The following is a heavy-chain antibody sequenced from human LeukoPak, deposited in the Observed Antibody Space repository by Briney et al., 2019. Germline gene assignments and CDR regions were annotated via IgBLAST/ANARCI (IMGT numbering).Heavy chain of an antibody. CDR2: IYYSGST. CDR3: ARHGGYDRSGYWFDP. D-gene: IGHD3-22*01. V-gene: IGHV4-39*01. J-gene: IGHJ5*02. Sequence: SETLSLTCTVSGGSITSSNYYWGWIRQPPGKGLEWIGSIYYSGSTYYNPSLKSRVTISVDTSKNQFSLKLSSVTAADTAVYYCARHGGYDRSGYWFDPWGQGTLATVSS. CDR1: GGSITSSNYY.